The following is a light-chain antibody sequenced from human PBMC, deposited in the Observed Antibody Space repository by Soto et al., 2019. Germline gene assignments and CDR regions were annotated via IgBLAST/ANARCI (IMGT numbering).Light chain of an antibody. V-gene: IGLV2-14*01. Sequence: QPASVSGSPGQSITISCTGTSSDVGVYNSVSWYQHHPDKAPKLIIFDVSNRPSGVSNRFSGSKSGNTASLTISGLQAEDEADYYCNSYTSSSTYVFGTGTKLTVL. CDR3: NSYTSSSTYV. CDR1: SSDVGVYNS. J-gene: IGLJ1*01. CDR2: DVS.